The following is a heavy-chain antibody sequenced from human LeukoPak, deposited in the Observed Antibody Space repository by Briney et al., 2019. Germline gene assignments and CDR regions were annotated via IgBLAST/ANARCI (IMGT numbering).Heavy chain of an antibody. J-gene: IGHJ6*03. D-gene: IGHD3-10*01. CDR2: IHIYRGNT. CDR3: ARSGKPIYYYYMDV. CDR1: GYSSTNYG. V-gene: IGHV1-18*01. Sequence: ASVKVSCKASGYSSTNYGISWVRQAPGQGLEWMGWIHIYRGNTNYAQKFQGRVTMTTDTSTSTVYMELRSLRSDDTAVYYCARSGKPIYYYYMDVWGKGTTVTISS.